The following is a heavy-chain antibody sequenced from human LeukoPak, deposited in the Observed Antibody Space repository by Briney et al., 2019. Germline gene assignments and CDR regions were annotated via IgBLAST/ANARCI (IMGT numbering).Heavy chain of an antibody. CDR1: GFTFSSYG. D-gene: IGHD3-3*01. CDR3: ANVWGFLYFTSHGMDV. J-gene: IGHJ6*02. CDR2: ISYDGSNK. V-gene: IGHV3-30*18. Sequence: GRSLRLSCAASGFTFSSYGVHWVRQAPGKGLEWVAVISYDGSNKYYADSVKGRFTISRDNSKNTLYLQMNSLRAEDTAVYYCANVWGFLYFTSHGMDVWGQGTTVTVSS.